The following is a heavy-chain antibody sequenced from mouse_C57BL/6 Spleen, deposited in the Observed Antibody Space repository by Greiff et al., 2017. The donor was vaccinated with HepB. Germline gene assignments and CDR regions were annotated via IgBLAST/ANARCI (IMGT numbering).Heavy chain of an antibody. CDR3: ARMTTVVAPYFDY. CDR2: IDPSDSYT. CDR1: GYTFTSYW. D-gene: IGHD1-1*01. V-gene: IGHV1-69*01. Sequence: QVQLQQPGAELVMPGASVKLSCKASGYTFTSYWMHWVKQRPGQGLEWIGEIDPSDSYTNYNQKFKGKSTLTVDKSSSTAYMQLSSLTSEDSAVYYCARMTTVVAPYFDYWGQGTTLTVSS. J-gene: IGHJ2*01.